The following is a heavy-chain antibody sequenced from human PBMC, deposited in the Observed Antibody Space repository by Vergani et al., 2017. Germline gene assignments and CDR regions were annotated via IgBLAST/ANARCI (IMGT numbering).Heavy chain of an antibody. CDR3: ARHSTVEWLVKLGWIDP. V-gene: IGHV4-39*01. D-gene: IGHD6-19*01. J-gene: IGHJ5*02. Sequence: QLQLQESVPGLVKPSATLSLTCSVSGASIRSSNYYWGWIRQPPGKGLEWIASIYYIGSTYYNPSLKSRVTISVDTSKNQFSLKLSSVTAADTAVYFCARHSTVEWLVKLGWIDPWGQGILVTVSS. CDR2: IYYIGST. CDR1: GASIRSSNYY.